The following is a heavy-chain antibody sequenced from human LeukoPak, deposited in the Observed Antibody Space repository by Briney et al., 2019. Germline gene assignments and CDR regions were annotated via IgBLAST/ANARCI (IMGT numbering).Heavy chain of an antibody. J-gene: IGHJ3*02. CDR1: GFTFDDYA. CDR3: AKDIGPDSSSWYGAFDI. D-gene: IGHD6-13*01. V-gene: IGHV3-9*01. Sequence: GRSLRLSCAASGFTFDDYAMHWVRQAPGKGLEWVSGISWNSGSMGYADSVKGRFTISRDNAKNSLYLQMNSLRAEDTALYYCAKDIGPDSSSWYGAFDIWGQGTMVTVSS. CDR2: ISWNSGSM.